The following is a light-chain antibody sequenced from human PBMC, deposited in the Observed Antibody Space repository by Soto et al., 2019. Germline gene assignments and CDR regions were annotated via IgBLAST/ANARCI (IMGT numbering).Light chain of an antibody. V-gene: IGLV2-14*03. CDR3: CSYTSSSTLV. CDR1: SSDVGGYNY. J-gene: IGLJ2*01. Sequence: QSVLTQPASVSGSPGPSIAISCTGTSSDVGGYNYVSWYQQHPGKAPKLIIYDVSSRPSGVSDRFSGSKSVHTASLTISGLQAEDEADYYCCSYTSSSTLVFGGGTKLTVL. CDR2: DVS.